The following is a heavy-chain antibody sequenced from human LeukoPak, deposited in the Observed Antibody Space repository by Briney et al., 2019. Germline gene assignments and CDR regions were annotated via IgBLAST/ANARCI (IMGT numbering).Heavy chain of an antibody. CDR3: ARDAEYSSSLDY. V-gene: IGHV3-33*08. CDR1: GFVFSDWY. D-gene: IGHD6-6*01. J-gene: IGHJ4*02. Sequence: PGGSLRLSCAASGFVFSDWYIDWVRQAPGKGLDWVAVMWYDGSDKYYADSVKGRFTISRDNSKNTLYLQMNSLRAEDTAVYYCARDAEYSSSLDYWGQGTLVTVSS. CDR2: MWYDGSDK.